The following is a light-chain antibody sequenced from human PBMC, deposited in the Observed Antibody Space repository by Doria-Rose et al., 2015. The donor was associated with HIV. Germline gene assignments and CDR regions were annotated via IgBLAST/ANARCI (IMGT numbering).Light chain of an antibody. V-gene: IGKV1-39*01. Sequence: DRATITCRASQRISTYLNWYQQKPGKAPKLLIYSASSLQSEVPPRFSGSGSGTDFTLTISSPHPEDFATYYCQQTYSAPLTFGPGTKVDIK. CDR2: SAS. CDR3: QQTYSAPLT. J-gene: IGKJ3*01. CDR1: QRISTY.